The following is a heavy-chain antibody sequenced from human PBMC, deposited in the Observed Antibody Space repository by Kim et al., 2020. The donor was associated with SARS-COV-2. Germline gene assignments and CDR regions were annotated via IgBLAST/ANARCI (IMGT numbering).Heavy chain of an antibody. CDR1: GGSISSSNW. J-gene: IGHJ4*02. Sequence: SETLSLTCAVSGGSISSSNWWSWVRQPPGKGLEWIGEIYHSGSTNYNPSLKSRVTISVDKSKNQFSLKLSSVTAADTAVYYCATPGGLKYSSGWEPFDYWGQGTLVTVSS. CDR3: ATPGGLKYSSGWEPFDY. CDR2: IYHSGST. V-gene: IGHV4-4*02. D-gene: IGHD6-19*01.